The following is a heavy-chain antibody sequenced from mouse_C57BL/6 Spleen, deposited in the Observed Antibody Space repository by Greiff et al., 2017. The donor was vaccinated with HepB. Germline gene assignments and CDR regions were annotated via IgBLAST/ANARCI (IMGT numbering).Heavy chain of an antibody. J-gene: IGHJ2*01. V-gene: IGHV1-55*01. D-gene: IGHD3-2*02. Sequence: VQLQQPGAELVKPGASVKMSCKASGYTFTSYWITWVKQRPGQGLEWIGDIYPGCGSTNYNEKFKSKATLTVDTSSSTAYMQLSSLTSEDSAVYYCSRRSARYGGYFDYWGQGTTLTVSS. CDR1: GYTFTSYW. CDR3: SRRSARYGGYFDY. CDR2: IYPGCGST.